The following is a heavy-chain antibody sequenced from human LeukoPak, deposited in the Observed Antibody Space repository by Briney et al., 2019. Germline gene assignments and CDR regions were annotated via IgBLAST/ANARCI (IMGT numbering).Heavy chain of an antibody. D-gene: IGHD5-18*01. V-gene: IGHV6-1*01. Sequence: SQTLSLTCAISGDSVSSNSAAWNWLRQSPSSGLGWLGRTFYRSKWNNDYAVSVKGRITINPDTSKNHFYLQLNSVTPEDTAVYYCARDRSFGYGSHFDYWGQGTLVTVSS. J-gene: IGHJ4*02. CDR2: TFYRSKWNN. CDR3: ARDRSFGYGSHFDY. CDR1: GDSVSSNSAA.